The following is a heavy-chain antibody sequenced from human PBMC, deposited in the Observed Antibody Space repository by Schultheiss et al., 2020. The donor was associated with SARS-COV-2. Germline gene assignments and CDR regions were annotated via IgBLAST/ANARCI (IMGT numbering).Heavy chain of an antibody. CDR3: ARPSESIAARPSGNAFDI. CDR1: GGSISSYY. V-gene: IGHV4-59*01. D-gene: IGHD6-6*01. J-gene: IGHJ3*02. Sequence: SETLSLTCTVSGGSISSYYWSWIRQPPGKGLEWIGYIYYSGSTNYNPSLKSRVTISVDTSKNQFSLKLSSVTAADTAVYYCARPSESIAARPSGNAFDIWGQGTMVTVSS. CDR2: IYYSGST.